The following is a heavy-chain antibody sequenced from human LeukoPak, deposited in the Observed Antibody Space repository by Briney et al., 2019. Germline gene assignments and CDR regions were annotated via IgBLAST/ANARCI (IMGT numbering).Heavy chain of an antibody. CDR2: INHSGST. J-gene: IGHJ2*01. Sequence: PSETLSLTCAVYGGSFSGYYWSWLRQPPGKGLEWIGEINHSGSTNYNPSLKSRVTISVDTSKNQFSLKLSSVTAAYTAVYYCARGLVFWSIGCSYWYFDLWGRGTLVTVSS. CDR3: ARGLVFWSIGCSYWYFDL. D-gene: IGHD6-19*01. V-gene: IGHV4-34*01. CDR1: GGSFSGYY.